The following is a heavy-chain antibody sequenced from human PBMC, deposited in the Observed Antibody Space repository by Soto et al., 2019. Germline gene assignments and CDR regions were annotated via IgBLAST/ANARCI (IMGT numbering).Heavy chain of an antibody. J-gene: IGHJ6*02. D-gene: IGHD1-1*01. V-gene: IGHV3-30*18. CDR1: GFTFSSYG. CDR3: AKELSGHDLEDDYYYGMDV. Sequence: QVQLVESGGGVVQPGRSLRLSCAASGFTFSSYGMHWVRQAPGKGLEWVAVISYDGSNKYYADSVKGRFTISRDNSKNTLYLQMNSLRAEDTAVYYCAKELSGHDLEDDYYYGMDVWGQGTTVTVAS. CDR2: ISYDGSNK.